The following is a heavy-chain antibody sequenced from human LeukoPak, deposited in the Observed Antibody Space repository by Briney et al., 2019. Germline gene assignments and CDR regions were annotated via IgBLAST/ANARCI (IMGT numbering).Heavy chain of an antibody. J-gene: IGHJ6*03. D-gene: IGHD2-21*01. CDR1: GFTFSSYW. Sequence: GGSLRLSCAASGFTFSSYWMSWVRQAPGKGLEWVANIKQDGSEKYYVDSVKGRFTISRDNAKNSLYLQMNSLRAEDTAVYYCARPVWPYYYYYMDVWGKGTTVTVSS. CDR2: IKQDGSEK. CDR3: ARPVWPYYYYYMDV. V-gene: IGHV3-7*01.